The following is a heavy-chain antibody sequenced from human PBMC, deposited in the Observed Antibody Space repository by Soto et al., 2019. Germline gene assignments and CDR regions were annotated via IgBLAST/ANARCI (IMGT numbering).Heavy chain of an antibody. Sequence: PGGSLRLSCAASGFTFSSYAMHWVRQAPGKELEWVAVISYDGSNKYYADSVKGRFTISRDNSKNTLYLQMNSLRAEDTAVYYCARVSPFYGDSTVYYYYGMDVWGQGTTVTVSS. J-gene: IGHJ6*02. V-gene: IGHV3-30-3*01. CDR1: GFTFSSYA. D-gene: IGHD4-17*01. CDR3: ARVSPFYGDSTVYYYYGMDV. CDR2: ISYDGSNK.